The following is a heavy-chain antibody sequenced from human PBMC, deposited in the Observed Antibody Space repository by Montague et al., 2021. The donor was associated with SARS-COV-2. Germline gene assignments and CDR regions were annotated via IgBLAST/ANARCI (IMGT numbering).Heavy chain of an antibody. CDR2: MYYSGST. CDR1: GGSISSSNYY. D-gene: IGHD3-10*01. V-gene: IGHV4-39*07. J-gene: IGHJ6*02. CDR3: ARDDIVLQGVTKGMDV. Sequence: SETLSLTCTVSGGSISSSNYYWGWIRQPPRKGLEWIGNMYYSGSTYSNPSLKSRVTISIDTSKNQFSLKLSSVTAADTAVYYCARDDIVLQGVTKGMDVWGQGTTVTVSS.